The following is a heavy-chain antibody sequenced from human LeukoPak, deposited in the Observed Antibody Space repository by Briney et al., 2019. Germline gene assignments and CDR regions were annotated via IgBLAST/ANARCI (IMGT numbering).Heavy chain of an antibody. Sequence: GGSLRLSCAASGFTFSSYAISWVRQAPGQGLEWMGGIIPIFGTANYAQKFQGRVTITADESTSTAYMELSSLRSEDTAVYYCARKALSGGVLYWGQGTLVTVSS. V-gene: IGHV1-69*01. CDR2: IIPIFGTA. CDR1: GFTFSSYA. J-gene: IGHJ4*02. D-gene: IGHD3-16*01. CDR3: ARKALSGGVLY.